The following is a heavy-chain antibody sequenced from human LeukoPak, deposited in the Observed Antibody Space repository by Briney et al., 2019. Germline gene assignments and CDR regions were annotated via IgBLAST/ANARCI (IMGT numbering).Heavy chain of an antibody. D-gene: IGHD6-13*01. J-gene: IGHJ4*02. CDR1: GYTFTSYG. V-gene: IGHV1-18*01. Sequence: GASVKVSCKASGYTFTSYGISWVRQAPGQGLEWMGWISAYNGNTNYAQKLQGRVTVTTDTSTSTAYMELRSLRSDDTAVYYCARDVGIAAAGFIDYWGQGTLVTVSS. CDR3: ARDVGIAAAGFIDY. CDR2: ISAYNGNT.